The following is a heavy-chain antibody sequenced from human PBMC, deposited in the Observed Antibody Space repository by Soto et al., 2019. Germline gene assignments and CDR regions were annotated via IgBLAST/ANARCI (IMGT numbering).Heavy chain of an antibody. J-gene: IGHJ5*02. Sequence: SETLSLTCTVSGDSISSGNYYLSWIRQPPGKVIDRIGYIYYSGSTYYNPSLKSRVTISVDTSKNQFSLKLSSVTAALMAVSYCAREPLTWGQGALVTV. CDR1: GDSISSGNYY. CDR3: AREPLT. V-gene: IGHV4-30-4*01. CDR2: IYYSGST.